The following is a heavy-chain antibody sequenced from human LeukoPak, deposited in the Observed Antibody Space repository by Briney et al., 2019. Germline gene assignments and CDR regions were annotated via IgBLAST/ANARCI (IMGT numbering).Heavy chain of an antibody. Sequence: GGSLRLSCAASGFIFTSHGMHWVCQPPGRGLEWVALLLYNGKTGEYAAAVQGRFSISRDNSESTVSLHMDSLRPDDTGIYFCARDRSSGGEDLGNGYYGLDLWGQGTLVSVSS. CDR3: ARDRSSGGEDLGNGYYGLDL. CDR1: GFIFTSHG. J-gene: IGHJ4*02. CDR2: LLYNGKTG. D-gene: IGHD1-26*01. V-gene: IGHV3-30*03.